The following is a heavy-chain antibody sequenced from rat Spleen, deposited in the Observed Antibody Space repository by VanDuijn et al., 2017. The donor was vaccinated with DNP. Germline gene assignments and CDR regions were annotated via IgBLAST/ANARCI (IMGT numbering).Heavy chain of an antibody. J-gene: IGHJ3*01. CDR3: TTDYYSSGY. V-gene: IGHV3-3*01. CDR2: VTNAGST. D-gene: IGHD1-2*01. CDR1: GFSITNNFK. Sequence: EVLLQESGPGLVKPSQSLSLTCSVSGFSITNNFKWSWIRKFPGNKLEWMGYVTNAGSTHYNPSLRSRISITTDTSKNQFFLQMDSLRSEDTATYYCTTDYYSSGYWGQGTLVTVSS.